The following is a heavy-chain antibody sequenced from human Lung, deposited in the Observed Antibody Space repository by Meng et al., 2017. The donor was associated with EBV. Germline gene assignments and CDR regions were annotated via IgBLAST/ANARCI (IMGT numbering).Heavy chain of an antibody. CDR3: ARDEGGWLTAPDY. CDR2: IIPILGIA. CDR1: GGTFSSYT. V-gene: IGHV1-69*08. Sequence: QLQLVQSGAEVKKPGSSVTVSCKASGGTFSSYTISWVRQAPGQGLEWMGRIIPILGIANYAQKFQGRVTITADKSTSTAYMELSSLRSEDTAVYYCARDEGGWLTAPDYWGQGTLVTVSS. D-gene: IGHD5-24*01. J-gene: IGHJ4*02.